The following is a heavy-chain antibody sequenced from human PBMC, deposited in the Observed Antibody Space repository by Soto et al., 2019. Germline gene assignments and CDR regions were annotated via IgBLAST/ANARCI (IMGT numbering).Heavy chain of an antibody. CDR1: GYTFTRYG. CDR2: INTDNGNT. CDR3: AMVDVYVTPSPQDV. V-gene: IGHV1-18*01. Sequence: QVQLVQSGAEVKNPGASVKVSCKASGYTFTRYGIGWARQAPGQGLEWLGRINTDNGNTNYAQHVQGRVTLTTDTSTSTAYMELRSLRSNATAIYYCAMVDVYVTPSPQDVWGQGTTVIVSS. J-gene: IGHJ6*02. D-gene: IGHD3-16*01.